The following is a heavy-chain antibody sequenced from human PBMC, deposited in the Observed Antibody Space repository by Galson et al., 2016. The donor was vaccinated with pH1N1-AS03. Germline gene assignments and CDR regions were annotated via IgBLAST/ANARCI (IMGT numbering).Heavy chain of an antibody. Sequence: SVKVSCKASGYTFTTYDINWVRQAPGQGPEWMGWMNPDSGNTGYAPSFQGRVTITRDTAISTVYMELSSLRSEDTAVYYCARGVVDCSGPACSGTLRFDPWGQGTLVTVSS. CDR1: GYTFTTYD. D-gene: IGHD2-15*01. J-gene: IGHJ5*02. CDR3: ARGVVDCSGPACSGTLRFDP. V-gene: IGHV1-8*03. CDR2: MNPDSGNT.